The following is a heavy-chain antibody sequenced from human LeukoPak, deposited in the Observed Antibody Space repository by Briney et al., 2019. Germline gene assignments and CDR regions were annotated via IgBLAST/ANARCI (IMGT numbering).Heavy chain of an antibody. D-gene: IGHD3-10*01. CDR2: ISGSGGST. J-gene: IGHJ4*02. CDR3: AKNFEPHGSGSYVFDY. CDR1: GFTFSSYA. V-gene: IGHV3-23*01. Sequence: GGSLRFSCAASGFTFSSYAMSWVRQAPGKGLEWVSAISGSGGSTYYADSVKGRFTISRDNSKNTLYLQMNSLRAEDTAVYYCAKNFEPHGSGSYVFDYWGQGTLVTVSS.